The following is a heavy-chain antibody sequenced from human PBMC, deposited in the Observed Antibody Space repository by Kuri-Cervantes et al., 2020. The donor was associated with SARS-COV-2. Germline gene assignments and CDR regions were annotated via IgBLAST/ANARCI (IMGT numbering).Heavy chain of an antibody. J-gene: IGHJ6*02. CDR3: ARTVTPGGYYYYGMDV. D-gene: IGHD4-17*01. Sequence: GESLKISCAASGLTFSGDDMNWVRQAPGKGLEWVSYISSSGSTIYYADSVKGRFTISRDNAKNSLYLQMNSLRAEDTAVYYCARTVTPGGYYYYGMDVWGQGTTVTVSS. V-gene: IGHV3-48*01. CDR2: ISSSGSTI. CDR1: GLTFSGDD.